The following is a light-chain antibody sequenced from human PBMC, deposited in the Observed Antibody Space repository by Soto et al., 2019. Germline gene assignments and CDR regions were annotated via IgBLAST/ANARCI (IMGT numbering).Light chain of an antibody. CDR2: GAS. V-gene: IGKV3-20*01. CDR3: QHYGNSPWT. CDR1: QRVSSDY. Sequence: DNVLTQSPGTLSLSPGERATLSCRASQRVSSDYLAWYQQKPGQAPRLLIYGASSRATGIPDRFSGSGYGTDFTLTISRLEAEDFAVYYCQHYGNSPWTFGQGTKVEIK. J-gene: IGKJ1*01.